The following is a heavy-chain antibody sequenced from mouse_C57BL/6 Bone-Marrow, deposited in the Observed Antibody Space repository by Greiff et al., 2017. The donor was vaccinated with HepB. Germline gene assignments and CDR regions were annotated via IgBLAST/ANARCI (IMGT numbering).Heavy chain of an antibody. V-gene: IGHV1-74*01. J-gene: IGHJ4*01. CDR1: GFNIKDYY. D-gene: IGHD2-1*01. CDR2: IHPSDSDT. CDR3: AIYGNYVNYAMDY. Sequence: QVQLKQSGAELVKPGASVKLSCTASGFNIKDYYMHWVKQRTEPGLEWIGRIHPSDSDTNYNQKFKGKATLTVDKSYSTAYMQLSSLTSEDSAVYYCAIYGNYVNYAMDYWGQGTSVTVSS.